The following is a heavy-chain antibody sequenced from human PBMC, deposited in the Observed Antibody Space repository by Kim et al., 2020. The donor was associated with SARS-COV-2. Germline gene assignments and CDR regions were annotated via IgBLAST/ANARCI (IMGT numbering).Heavy chain of an antibody. D-gene: IGHD2-15*01. J-gene: IGHJ5*02. CDR2: INAGNGDT. Sequence: ASVKVSCKASGYTFTNYALHWVRQAPGQRLEWMGWINAGNGDTKYPQKFQDRVIITRDTSASTAYMELSSLRSEDTAVYYCSRNQRCSGGTCYLPNWFDPWGQGTLVTVSS. CDR1: GYTFTNYA. CDR3: SRNQRCSGGTCYLPNWFDP. V-gene: IGHV1-3*01.